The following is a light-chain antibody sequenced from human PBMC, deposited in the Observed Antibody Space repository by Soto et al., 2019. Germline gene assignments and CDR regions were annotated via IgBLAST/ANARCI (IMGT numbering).Light chain of an antibody. Sequence: QSVRTQPPSASGTPGQRVTISCYGSSSNIGSNSANWYQQLPGTAPKLLIYSNNQRRSGVPDRFSGSKSGTSATLAISGLQSEDEADYYCTSWDDSVHGPLFGGGTKLTVL. J-gene: IGLJ2*01. CDR2: SNN. V-gene: IGLV1-44*01. CDR1: SSNIGSNS. CDR3: TSWDDSVHGPL.